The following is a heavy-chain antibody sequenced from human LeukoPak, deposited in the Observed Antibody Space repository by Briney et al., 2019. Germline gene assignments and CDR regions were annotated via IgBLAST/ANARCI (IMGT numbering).Heavy chain of an antibody. CDR2: ISYDGSNK. CDR3: ARGEYYSDTSSYFDY. D-gene: IGHD3-22*01. CDR1: GFTFSSYG. Sequence: PGGSLRLSCAASGFTFSSYGMNWVRQAPGKGLEWGAVISYDGSNKYYADSVKGRFTISRDNSKNTLFVQMSSLRAEDTAVHYCARGEYYSDTSSYFDYWGQGTLVTVSS. V-gene: IGHV3-30*03. J-gene: IGHJ4*02.